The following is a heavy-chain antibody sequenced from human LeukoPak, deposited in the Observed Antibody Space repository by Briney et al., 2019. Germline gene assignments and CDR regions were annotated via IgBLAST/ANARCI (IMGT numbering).Heavy chain of an antibody. Sequence: GGSLRLSCAASGFTFSSYAMSWVRQAPGKGLEWGSAISGSGGSTYYADSVKGRFTISRDSSKNTLYLQMNSLRAEDTAVYYCAKLPYFDWLSYFDYWGQGTLVTVSS. J-gene: IGHJ4*02. CDR3: AKLPYFDWLSYFDY. V-gene: IGHV3-23*01. D-gene: IGHD3-9*01. CDR1: GFTFSSYA. CDR2: ISGSGGST.